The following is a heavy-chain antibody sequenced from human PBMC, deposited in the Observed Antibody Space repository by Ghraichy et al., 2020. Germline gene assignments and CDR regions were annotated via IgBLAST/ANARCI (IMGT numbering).Heavy chain of an antibody. D-gene: IGHD6-13*01. V-gene: IGHV3-23*01. CDR2: ISGGGDIT. Sequence: GGSLRLSCEGSGFTFSSHAMSWVRQPPGKGLEWVSAISGGGDITYYADSVKGRFTISRDNSKDTLYLQMKRLRAEDTAVYYCAKDRGWFSSSWYIDYWGKGALVTVSS. CDR3: AKDRGWFSSSWYIDY. J-gene: IGHJ4*02. CDR1: GFTFSSHA.